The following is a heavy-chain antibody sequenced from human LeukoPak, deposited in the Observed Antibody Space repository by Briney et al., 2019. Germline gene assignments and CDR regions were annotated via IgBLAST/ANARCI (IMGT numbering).Heavy chain of an antibody. CDR1: GGSFSGYY. Sequence: SETLSLTCAVYGGSFSGYYWSWIRQPPGKGLEWIGEINHSGSTNYNPSLKSRVTISVDTSKNQFSLKLSSVTAADTAVYYCARDGRYYYAFDIWGQGRMVTVSS. V-gene: IGHV4-34*01. CDR3: ARDGRYYYAFDI. J-gene: IGHJ3*02. CDR2: INHSGST. D-gene: IGHD1-26*01.